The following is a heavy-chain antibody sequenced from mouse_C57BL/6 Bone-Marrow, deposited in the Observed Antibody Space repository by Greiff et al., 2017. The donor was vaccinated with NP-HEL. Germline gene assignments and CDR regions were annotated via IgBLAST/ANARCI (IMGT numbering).Heavy chain of an antibody. Sequence: QVQLQQPGAELVKPGASVKMSCKASGYTFTSYWITWVKQRPGQGLEWIGDIYPGSGSTNYNEKFKSKATLTVDTSSSTAYMQLSSLTSEDSAVYYCARRGYYYGSSWGAYWGQGTLVTVSA. CDR1: GYTFTSYW. V-gene: IGHV1-55*01. CDR2: IYPGSGST. J-gene: IGHJ3*01. CDR3: ARRGYYYGSSWGAY. D-gene: IGHD1-1*01.